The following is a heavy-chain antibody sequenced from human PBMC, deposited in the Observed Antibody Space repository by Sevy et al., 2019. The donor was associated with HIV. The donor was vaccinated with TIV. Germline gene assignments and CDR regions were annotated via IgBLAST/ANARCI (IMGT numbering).Heavy chain of an antibody. CDR3: ATFYTYYDFWSCSTLYGMDV. CDR1: GYTFTGYY. Sequence: ASVKVSCKASGYTFTGYYMHWVRQAPGQGLEWMGWINPNSGGTNYAQKFQGRVTMTRDTSISTAYMELSRLRSDDTVVYYCATFYTYYDFWSCSTLYGMDVWGQGTTVTVSS. J-gene: IGHJ6*02. CDR2: INPNSGGT. V-gene: IGHV1-2*02. D-gene: IGHD3-3*01.